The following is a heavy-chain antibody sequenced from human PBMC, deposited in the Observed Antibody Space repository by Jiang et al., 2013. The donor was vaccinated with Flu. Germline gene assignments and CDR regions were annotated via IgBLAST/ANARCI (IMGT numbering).Heavy chain of an antibody. Sequence: KPTQTLTLTCKVSGFSLTTSGMCVSWIRQPPGKALEWLGFIDWDDDKRYSTSLQTRLTLSRDTSQNQVFLTLTNLDPVDTGTYYCARRRPTEGMDVWGLGTTVTVSS. V-gene: IGHV2-70*01. CDR3: ARRRPTEGMDV. CDR1: GFSLTTSGMC. J-gene: IGHJ6*02. CDR2: IDWDDDK.